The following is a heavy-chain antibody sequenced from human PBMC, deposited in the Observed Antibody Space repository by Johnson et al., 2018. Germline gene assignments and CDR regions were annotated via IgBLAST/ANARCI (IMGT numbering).Heavy chain of an antibody. D-gene: IGHD5-24*01. J-gene: IGHJ6*02. CDR2: IWYDGSNK. V-gene: IGHV3-33*01. Sequence: QVQLVESGGGVVQPGRSLRLSCAASGFTFSSYGMHWVRQAPGKGLEWVAVIWYDGSNKYYADSVKGRFTISRDNSKNMLYLQMNSLRAEDRAVYYCARDHSTHDYNTEYYGMDVWGQGTTVTVSS. CDR1: GFTFSSYG. CDR3: ARDHSTHDYNTEYYGMDV.